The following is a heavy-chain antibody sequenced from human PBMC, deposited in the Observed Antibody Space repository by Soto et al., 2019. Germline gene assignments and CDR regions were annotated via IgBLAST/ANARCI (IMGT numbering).Heavy chain of an antibody. J-gene: IGHJ4*03. CDR2: INANIGTT. D-gene: IGHD2-15*01. V-gene: IGHV1-2*02. Sequence: ASVKVSCKASGYTFTGYDMHWVRQAPGQGLEWMGWINANIGTTNYAQKFQGRVTMTRDTSTSTAYMELSSLRYEDTAVYYCAGVQGTPNGGIDDWGQGTLVTVSS. CDR1: GYTFTGYD. CDR3: AGVQGTPNGGIDD.